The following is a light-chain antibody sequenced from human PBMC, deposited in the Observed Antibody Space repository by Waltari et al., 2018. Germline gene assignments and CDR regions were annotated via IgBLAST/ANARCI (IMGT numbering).Light chain of an antibody. CDR2: LAS. CDR1: QSLVYTNGYNY. J-gene: IGKJ3*01. V-gene: IGKV2-28*01. Sequence: DIVMTQSPRPLTVSPGEPASIPCKSSQSLVYTNGYNYLDWYIKKPGQSPQLLIYLASNRASGVPDRFSGSASGTEFTLNIRRVEPQDVGVYYCMQVLQAPFIFGPGTKVYIK. CDR3: MQVLQAPFI.